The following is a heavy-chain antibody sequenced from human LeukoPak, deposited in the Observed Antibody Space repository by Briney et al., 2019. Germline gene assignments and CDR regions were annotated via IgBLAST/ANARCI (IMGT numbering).Heavy chain of an antibody. D-gene: IGHD3-22*01. V-gene: IGHV1-2*02. Sequence: ASVKVSCKASGYTFTGYYMHWVRQAPGQGLEWMGWINPNSGGTNYAQKFQGRVTMTRDTSISTAYMELSSLRSEDTAVYYCASGLEGYYYVSFDYWGQGTLVTVSS. J-gene: IGHJ4*02. CDR2: INPNSGGT. CDR3: ASGLEGYYYVSFDY. CDR1: GYTFTGYY.